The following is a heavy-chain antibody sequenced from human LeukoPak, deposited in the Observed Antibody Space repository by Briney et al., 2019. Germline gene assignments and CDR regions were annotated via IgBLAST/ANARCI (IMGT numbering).Heavy chain of an antibody. CDR3: ARAYSMVATLEIDY. D-gene: IGHD5-12*01. V-gene: IGHV3-21*01. CDR2: ISSSSSYI. Sequence: GGSLRLSCEASGFIFKNYPMHWVRQAPGKGLEWVSSISSSSSYIYYADSVKGRFTISRDNAKNSLYLQMNSLRAEDTAVYYCARAYSMVATLEIDYWGQGTLVTVSS. CDR1: GFIFKNYP. J-gene: IGHJ4*02.